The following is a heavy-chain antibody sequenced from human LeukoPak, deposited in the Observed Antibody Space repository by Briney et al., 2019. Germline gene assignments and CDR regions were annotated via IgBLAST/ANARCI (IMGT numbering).Heavy chain of an antibody. CDR2: ISGSGGST. V-gene: IGHV3-23*01. D-gene: IGHD5-18*01. CDR3: ARCGYSYGYLGH. J-gene: IGHJ4*02. Sequence: GGSLRLSCAASGFTFSSYAMSWVRQAPGKGLEWVSAISGSGGSTYYADSVKGRFTISRDNSKNTLYLQMNSLRAEDTAVYYCARCGYSYGYLGHWGQGTLVTVSS. CDR1: GFTFSSYA.